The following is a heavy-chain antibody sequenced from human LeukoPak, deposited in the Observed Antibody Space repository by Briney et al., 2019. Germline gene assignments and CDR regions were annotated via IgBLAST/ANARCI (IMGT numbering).Heavy chain of an antibody. J-gene: IGHJ4*02. CDR1: GFTFSSYA. CDR3: SKPLHYGGNSLDY. V-gene: IGHV3-23*01. D-gene: IGHD4-23*01. CDR2: INTDGSST. Sequence: GGSLRLSCAAAGFTFSSYAMSWVRQAPGKGLVWVSHINTDGSSTIYADSVKGRFTISRDNPKTTLYLQMSSLRAEDTAVYYCSKPLHYGGNSLDYWGQGTLVTVSS.